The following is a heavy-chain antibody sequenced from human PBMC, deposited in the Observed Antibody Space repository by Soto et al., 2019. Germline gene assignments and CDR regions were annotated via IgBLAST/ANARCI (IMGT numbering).Heavy chain of an antibody. D-gene: IGHD2-2*01. CDR2: IYYRGTT. V-gene: IGHV4-59*11. J-gene: IGHJ4*02. CDR3: ARGGGSPYHDHEFDY. CDR1: GVSTSNHY. Sequence: QVQLQESGPGLVKPSETLSLTCSVSGVSTSNHYWTWIRKPPGQGPEWIGCIYYRGTTNYNASLNSRITISIDTSKNQFSLRLTSVTTADTAVYDCARGGGSPYHDHEFDYWGQGILVTVSS.